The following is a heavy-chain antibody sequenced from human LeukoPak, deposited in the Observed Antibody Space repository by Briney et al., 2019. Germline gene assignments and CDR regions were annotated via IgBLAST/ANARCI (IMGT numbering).Heavy chain of an antibody. CDR3: ARDAPLYYYDSSVPGYFDY. Sequence: GGSLRLSCAASGFTFSSYWMHWVRQAPGKGLVWVSRINTDGSSTSYADSVKGRFTISRDNAKNTLYLQMNSLRAEDTAVYYCARDAPLYYYDSSVPGYFDYWGQGTLVTVSS. V-gene: IGHV3-74*01. J-gene: IGHJ4*02. CDR1: GFTFSSYW. D-gene: IGHD3-22*01. CDR2: INTDGSST.